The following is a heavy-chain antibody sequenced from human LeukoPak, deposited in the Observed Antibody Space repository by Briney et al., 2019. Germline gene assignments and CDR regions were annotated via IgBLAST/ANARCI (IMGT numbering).Heavy chain of an antibody. CDR1: GFTFSSYA. CDR2: ISYDGSNK. J-gene: IGHJ4*02. Sequence: GGSLRLSCVASGFTFSSYAMHWVRQAPGKGLEWVAVISYDGSNKYYADSVKGRFTISRDNSKNTLYLQMNSLRAEDTAVYYCARETYDSSGSPYYFDYWGQGTLVTVSS. CDR3: ARETYDSSGSPYYFDY. D-gene: IGHD3-22*01. V-gene: IGHV3-30-3*01.